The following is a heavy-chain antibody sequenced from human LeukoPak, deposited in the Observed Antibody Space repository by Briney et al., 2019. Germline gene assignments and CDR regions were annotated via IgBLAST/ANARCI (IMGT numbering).Heavy chain of an antibody. J-gene: IGHJ4*02. Sequence: SETLSLTCTVSGGSITSSSYNWGWIRQPPGKGLEWIASIYYGGSIYYSPSLKSRVTISVDASKNQFSLKFNSVTAADTAVYYCARGNRGVYFEYWGQGTLVTVSS. CDR2: IYYGGSI. CDR3: ARGNRGVYFEY. CDR1: GGSITSSSYN. D-gene: IGHD1-14*01. V-gene: IGHV4-39*01.